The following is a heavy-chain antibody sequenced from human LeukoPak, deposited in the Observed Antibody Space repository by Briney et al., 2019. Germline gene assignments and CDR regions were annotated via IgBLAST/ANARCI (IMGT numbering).Heavy chain of an antibody. V-gene: IGHV3-48*03. CDR3: ATEVRMVRGVYFDY. CDR2: ISSSGSTI. D-gene: IGHD3-10*01. CDR1: GFTFSSYE. Sequence: QPGGSLRLSCAASGFTFSSYEMNWVRQAPGKGLEWVSYISSSGSTIYYADSVKGRFTISRDNAKNSLYLQMNSLRAEDTAVYYCATEVRMVRGVYFDYWGQGTLATVSS. J-gene: IGHJ4*02.